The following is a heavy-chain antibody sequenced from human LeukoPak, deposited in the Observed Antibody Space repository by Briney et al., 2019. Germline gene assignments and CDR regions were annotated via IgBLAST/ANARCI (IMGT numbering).Heavy chain of an antibody. Sequence: GASVKVSCKASGGTFSSYAISWVRQAPGQGLEWMGGIIPIFGTANYAQKFQGRVTITTDESTGTAYMELSSLRSEDTAVYYCARGGDMIVVAQNAFDIWGQGTLVTVSS. CDR1: GGTFSSYA. V-gene: IGHV1-69*05. D-gene: IGHD3-22*01. CDR3: ARGGDMIVVAQNAFDI. J-gene: IGHJ4*02. CDR2: IIPIFGTA.